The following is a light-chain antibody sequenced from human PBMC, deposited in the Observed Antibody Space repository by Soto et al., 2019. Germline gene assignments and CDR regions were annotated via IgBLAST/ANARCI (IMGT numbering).Light chain of an antibody. CDR2: EAS. CDR3: QQYNGT. Sequence: DIQMTQSPSTLSAFVGDRVTITCRASQSIGNWFAWYQHKPGKAPRLLIYEASNLESGVPSRFSGSGSGTEFTITITRLQADEFASYYCQQYNGTFGQGTKVEIK. J-gene: IGKJ1*01. V-gene: IGKV1-5*03. CDR1: QSIGNW.